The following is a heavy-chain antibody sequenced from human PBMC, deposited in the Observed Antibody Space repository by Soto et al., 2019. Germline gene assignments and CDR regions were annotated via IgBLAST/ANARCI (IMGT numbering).Heavy chain of an antibody. CDR3: ASTGGVIVAVFDY. Sequence: GGSLRLSCAASGFTVSSNYMSWVRQAPGKGLEWVSVIYSGGSTYYADSVKGRFTISRDNSKNTLYLQMNSLRAEDTAVYYCASTGGVIVAVFDYWGQGTLVTVSS. D-gene: IGHD3-16*02. J-gene: IGHJ4*02. CDR2: IYSGGST. V-gene: IGHV3-66*01. CDR1: GFTVSSNY.